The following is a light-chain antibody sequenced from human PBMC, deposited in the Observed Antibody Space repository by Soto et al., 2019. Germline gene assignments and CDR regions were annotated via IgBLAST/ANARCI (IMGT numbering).Light chain of an antibody. J-gene: IGKJ1*01. V-gene: IGKV3-15*01. CDR1: LSVIYD. Sequence: EIVLTQSPATLSVSPGERVTLSCRASLSVIYDLAWYQQKPGQAPRLLVYGASTRATDAPPRFRGSGSGTDFSLTISSLQSEDIATYYCQQYRGWPRTFGQGSRIEIK. CDR2: GAS. CDR3: QQYRGWPRT.